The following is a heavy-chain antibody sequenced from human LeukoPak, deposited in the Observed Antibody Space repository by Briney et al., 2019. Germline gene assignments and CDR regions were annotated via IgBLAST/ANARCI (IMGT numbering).Heavy chain of an antibody. CDR2: IIPMSGTV. V-gene: IGHV1-69*06. J-gene: IGHJ4*02. CDR1: GGTFSTFG. Sequence: ASVKVSCKASGGTFSTFGISWVRQAPGQGLEWMGGIIPMSGTVNNAQKFQGRVTITADKSTSTAYMELSSLRSEDTAVYYCARARGVRIAAAGLYDYWGQGTLVTVSS. CDR3: ARARGVRIAAAGLYDY. D-gene: IGHD6-13*01.